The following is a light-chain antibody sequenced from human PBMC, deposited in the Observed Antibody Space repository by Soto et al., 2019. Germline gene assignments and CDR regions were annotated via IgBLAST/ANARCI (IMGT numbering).Light chain of an antibody. CDR3: QQYGPSLWT. J-gene: IGKJ1*01. V-gene: IGKV3-20*01. Sequence: EVVLTQSPGTLSLSPGERATLSCRASQSVTSSYLAWYQQKPGQAPRLLIYAASSRATGIPDRFGGSRSETDFTLTISRLEPEDFAVYYCQQYGPSLWTFGQGTKVEIK. CDR1: QSVTSSY. CDR2: AAS.